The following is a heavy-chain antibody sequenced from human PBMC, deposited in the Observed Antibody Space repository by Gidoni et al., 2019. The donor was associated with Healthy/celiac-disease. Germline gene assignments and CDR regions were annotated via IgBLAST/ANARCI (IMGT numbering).Heavy chain of an antibody. CDR2: IYYSGST. V-gene: IGHV4-39*01. J-gene: IGHJ4*02. CDR1: GGSISSSSYY. Sequence: QLQLQESGPGLVKPSETLSLTCTVSGGSISSSSYYWGWIRQPPGKWLEWIGSIYYSGSTYYNPSLKSRVTISVDTSKNQFSLKLSSVTAADTAVYYCASSSPGGDFWSGYYTGIGGFDYWGQGTLVTVSS. CDR3: ASSSPGGDFWSGYYTGIGGFDY. D-gene: IGHD3-3*01.